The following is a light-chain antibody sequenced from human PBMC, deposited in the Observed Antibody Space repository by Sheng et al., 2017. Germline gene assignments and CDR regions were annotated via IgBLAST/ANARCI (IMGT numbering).Light chain of an antibody. V-gene: IGKV1-5*03. CDR1: QSISSW. CDR3: QQYDAYSLTWT. CDR2: KAS. J-gene: IGKJ1*01. Sequence: DIQMTQSPSTLSASVGDRVTITCRASQSISSWLAWYQQKPGKVPKILIYKASILESGVPSRFSGSGSGTEFTLTINSLQPDDFATYYCQQYDAYSLTWTFGQGTKVEIK.